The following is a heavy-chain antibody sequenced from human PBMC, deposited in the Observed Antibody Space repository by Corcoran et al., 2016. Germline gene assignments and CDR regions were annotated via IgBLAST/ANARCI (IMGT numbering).Heavy chain of an antibody. J-gene: IGHJ5*02. CDR2: ISSSSSNI. CDR3: VRDRGKSSSYTNGVDP. V-gene: IGHV3-48*02. Sequence: EVQLVESGGGLVQPGGSLRLSCAASGFTFSSYSMNWVRQAPGKGLEWVAYISSSSSNIYYADSVKGRFTISRDNAKNSLYLQMNSLREEDTAVYYCVRDRGKSSSYTNGVDPWGQGTLGTVSS. D-gene: IGHD6-6*01. CDR1: GFTFSSYS.